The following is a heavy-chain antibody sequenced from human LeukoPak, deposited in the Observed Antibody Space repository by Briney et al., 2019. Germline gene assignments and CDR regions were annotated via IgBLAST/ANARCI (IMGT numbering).Heavy chain of an antibody. CDR1: GDTFSNDA. CDR3: ARRSGDWSGYSLYYYYMDV. Sequence: GASVKVSCKTSGDTFSNDAISWVRQAPGQGPEWMGDIIPKFGTTNYAQKFRGRVSITTDDSTTTAYMELSRLKSDDTAVYYCARRSGDWSGYSLYYYYMDVWGKGTTVTVSS. D-gene: IGHD3-3*01. J-gene: IGHJ6*03. V-gene: IGHV1-69*05. CDR2: IIPKFGTT.